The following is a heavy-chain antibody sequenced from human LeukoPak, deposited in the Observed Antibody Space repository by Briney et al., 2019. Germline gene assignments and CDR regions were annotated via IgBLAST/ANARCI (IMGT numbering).Heavy chain of an antibody. Sequence: PGGSLRLSCAASGFTFDDYAMHWVRQAPGKGLEWVSGISWNSGSIGYADSVKGRFTISRDNSKNTLYLQMNSLRPEDTAVFYCARSRPAGGYYFDYWGQGTLVTVSS. J-gene: IGHJ4*02. CDR1: GFTFDDYA. D-gene: IGHD1-14*01. CDR3: ARSRPAGGYYFDY. CDR2: ISWNSGSI. V-gene: IGHV3-9*01.